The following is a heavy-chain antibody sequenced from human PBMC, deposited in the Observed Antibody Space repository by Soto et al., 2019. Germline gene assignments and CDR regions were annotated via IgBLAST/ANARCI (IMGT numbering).Heavy chain of an antibody. Sequence: PGGSLRLSCAASGFTVSSNYMSWVRQAPGKGLEWVSVIYSGGSTYYADSVKGRFTISRDNSKNTLYLQMNSLRAEDTAVYYCARGVAVAAPACYFDYWGQGTLVTVSS. V-gene: IGHV3-53*01. J-gene: IGHJ4*02. CDR2: IYSGGST. CDR3: ARGVAVAAPACYFDY. CDR1: GFTVSSNY. D-gene: IGHD6-19*01.